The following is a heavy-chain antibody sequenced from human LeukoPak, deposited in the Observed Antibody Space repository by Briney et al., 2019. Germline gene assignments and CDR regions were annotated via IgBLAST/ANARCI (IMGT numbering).Heavy chain of an antibody. CDR1: GGSISSYY. CDR2: IYYSGST. J-gene: IGHJ5*01. D-gene: IGHD6-6*01. CDR3: ARAIADRPREWFDS. V-gene: IGHV4-59*01. Sequence: SETLSLTCTVSGGSISSYYRSWIRQPPGEGLEWVGYIYYSGSTNYNPSLKSRVNISVDTSKSQFSMKLSSVTAEDTAVYYCARAIADRPREWFDSWGQGTLVTVSS.